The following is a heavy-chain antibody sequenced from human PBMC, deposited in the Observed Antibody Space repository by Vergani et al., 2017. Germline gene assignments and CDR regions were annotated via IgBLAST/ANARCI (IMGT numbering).Heavy chain of an antibody. D-gene: IGHD3-16*01. CDR1: GFTFSSYG. Sequence: QVQLVESGGGVVQPGRSLRLSCAASGFTFSSYGMHWVRQAPGKGLEWVAVIWYDGSNKYYADSVKGRFTISRDNSKNTLYLQMNSLRAEDTAVYYCAREEGLLLGYYYGMDVWGQGTTVTVSS. CDR2: IWYDGSNK. J-gene: IGHJ6*02. V-gene: IGHV3-33*01. CDR3: AREEGLLLGYYYGMDV.